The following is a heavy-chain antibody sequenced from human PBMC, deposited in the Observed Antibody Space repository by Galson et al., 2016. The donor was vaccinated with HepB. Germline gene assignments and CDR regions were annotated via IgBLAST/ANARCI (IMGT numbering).Heavy chain of an antibody. J-gene: IGHJ5*02. CDR3: ARDWAWLLYDH. V-gene: IGHV3-74*01. Sequence: SLRLSCAVSGFTLSSYHIHWVRQAPGKGLEWVSRTESDGSITTYADSVKGRFTISRDDAKNTLFLQLNSLRVEDTAVYYCARDWAWLLYDHWGQGTLVTVSS. D-gene: IGHD3-9*01. CDR2: TESDGSIT. CDR1: GFTLSSYH.